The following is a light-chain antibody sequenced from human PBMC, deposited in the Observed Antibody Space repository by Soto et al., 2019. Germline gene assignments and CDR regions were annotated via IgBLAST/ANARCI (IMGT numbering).Light chain of an antibody. CDR1: SSDIGGYKY. Sequence: QSVLTQPASVSGSPGQSITISCTGTSSDIGGYKYVSWYQQYPGKAPKLMIYEVTNRPSGVSNRFSGSKSGNTASLTISGLQAEDEADYYCSSYTTSTASYVFGIGTKATVL. J-gene: IGLJ1*01. CDR2: EVT. CDR3: SSYTTSTASYV. V-gene: IGLV2-14*01.